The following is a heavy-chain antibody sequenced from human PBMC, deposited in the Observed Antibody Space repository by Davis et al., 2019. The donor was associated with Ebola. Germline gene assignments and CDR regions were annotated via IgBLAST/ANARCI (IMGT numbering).Heavy chain of an antibody. J-gene: IGHJ6*02. CDR1: GYTFTSYG. Sequence: ASVKVSCKASGYTFTSYGISWVRQAPGQGLEWMGWISAYNGNTNYAQKLQGRVTMTTDTSTSTAYMELRSLRSDDTAVYYCARVTTVTTRYYYYYYGMDVWGQGTTVTVSS. V-gene: IGHV1-18*01. CDR2: ISAYNGNT. D-gene: IGHD4-11*01. CDR3: ARVTTVTTRYYYYYYGMDV.